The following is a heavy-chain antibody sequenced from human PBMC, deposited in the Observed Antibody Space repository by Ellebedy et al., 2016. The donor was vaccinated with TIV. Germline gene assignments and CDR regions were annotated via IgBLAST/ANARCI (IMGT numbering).Heavy chain of an antibody. J-gene: IGHJ4*02. CDR2: IRGFDGVT. V-gene: IGHV3-48*04. Sequence: PGGSLRLSCAASGFTFSGSTMIWVRQTPGKGLEWISYIRGFDGVTFYADSVKGRFIISRDDTRNLLFLQMNSLRAEDTAMYYCSREGWEGTYYEYWGQGTLVSVSS. CDR1: GFTFSGST. CDR3: SREGWEGTYYEY. D-gene: IGHD1-26*01.